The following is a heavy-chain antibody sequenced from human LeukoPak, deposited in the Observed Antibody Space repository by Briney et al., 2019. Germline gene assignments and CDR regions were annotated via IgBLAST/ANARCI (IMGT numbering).Heavy chain of an antibody. V-gene: IGHV3-23*01. CDR2: ISGSGGST. Sequence: PGGSLRLSCAASGFTFSNYAMSWVRQAPGKRLEWVSAISGSGGSTYYADSVKGRFTISRDNSKNTLYLQMNSLRAEDTAVYYCARGGVYGGNRAAPIDYWGQGTLVTVSS. D-gene: IGHD4-23*01. J-gene: IGHJ4*02. CDR1: GFTFSNYA. CDR3: ARGGVYGGNRAAPIDY.